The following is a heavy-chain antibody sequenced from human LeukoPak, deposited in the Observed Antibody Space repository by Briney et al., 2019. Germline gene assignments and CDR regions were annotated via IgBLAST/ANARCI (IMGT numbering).Heavy chain of an antibody. Sequence: GGSLRLSCTASGFTFGDYAMSWFRQAPGKGLEWVGFIRSKAYGGTTEYAASVKGRFTISRDDSKSIAYLQMNSLKTEDTAVYYCTRYCSGGSCPYYYYYGMDVWGQGTTVTVSS. CDR2: IRSKAYGGTT. CDR3: TRYCSGGSCPYYYYYGMDV. J-gene: IGHJ6*02. V-gene: IGHV3-49*03. D-gene: IGHD2-15*01. CDR1: GFTFGDYA.